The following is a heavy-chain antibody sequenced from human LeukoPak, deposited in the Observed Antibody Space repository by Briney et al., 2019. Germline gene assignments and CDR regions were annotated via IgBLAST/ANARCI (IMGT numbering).Heavy chain of an antibody. J-gene: IGHJ5*02. V-gene: IGHV4-38-2*01. CDR2: VYHSGT. CDR1: GYSISSGYD. D-gene: IGHD5/OR15-5a*01. CDR3: ARQRSTNCFDP. Sequence: SSETLSLTCAVSGYSISSGYDWGWIRQPPGKGLECIGSVYHSGTYYNPSLKSRVTISVDMSKNHFSLRLSSVTAADTAVYYCARQRSTNCFDPWGQGTLVTVSS.